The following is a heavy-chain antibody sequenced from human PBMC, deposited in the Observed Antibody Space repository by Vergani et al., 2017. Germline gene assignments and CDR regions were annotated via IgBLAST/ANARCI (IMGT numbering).Heavy chain of an antibody. D-gene: IGHD3-3*01. CDR3: ARXYYDFWSGYFSRLADYYYMDV. V-gene: IGHV1-18*01. CDR2: ISAYNGNT. J-gene: IGHJ6*03. Sequence: QVQLVQSGAEVKKPGASVKVSCKASGYTFTSYGISWVRQAPGQGLEWMGWISAYNGNTNYAQKLQGRVTITTDTSTSTAYMELRSLRSDDTAVYYCARXYYDFWSGYFSRLADYYYMDVWGKGTTVTVSS. CDR1: GYTFTSYG.